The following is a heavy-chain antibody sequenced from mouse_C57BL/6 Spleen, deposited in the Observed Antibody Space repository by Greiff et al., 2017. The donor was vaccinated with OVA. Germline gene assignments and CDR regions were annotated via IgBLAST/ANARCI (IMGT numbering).Heavy chain of an antibody. CDR3: AMGNYKDAMDY. CDR2: IYPGSGCP. CDR1: GYTFPSSW. J-gene: IGHJ4*01. V-gene: IGHV1-55*01. D-gene: IGHD2-12*01. Sequence: QVQLQQPGAELVKPGASVKMSCKASGYTFPSSWITWVKQRPGQGLEWIGDIYPGSGCPKYNEKFKRQATLNADKSSSQAYMQLSSLTSEDSAFYYCAMGNYKDAMDYWGQGTSVTVSS.